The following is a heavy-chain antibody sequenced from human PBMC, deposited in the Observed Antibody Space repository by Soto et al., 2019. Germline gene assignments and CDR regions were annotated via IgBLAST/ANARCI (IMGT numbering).Heavy chain of an antibody. Sequence: GASVKVSCKASGYTFTSYGISWVRQAPGQGLEWMGWISAYNGNTNYAQKLQGRVTMTTDTSTSTAYMELRSLRSDDTAVYYCARDRNLWFGENPSYDYWGQGTLVTSPQ. J-gene: IGHJ4*02. CDR1: GYTFTSYG. CDR2: ISAYNGNT. D-gene: IGHD3-10*01. V-gene: IGHV1-18*01. CDR3: ARDRNLWFGENPSYDY.